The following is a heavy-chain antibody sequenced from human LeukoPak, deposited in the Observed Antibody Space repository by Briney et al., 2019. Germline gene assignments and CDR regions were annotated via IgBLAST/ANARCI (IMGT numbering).Heavy chain of an antibody. V-gene: IGHV4-34*01. J-gene: IGHJ4*02. CDR2: INHSGST. CDR3: ASGYHLDY. CDR1: GGSISSYY. Sequence: SESLSLTCTVSGGSISSYYWSWIRQPPGKGLEWIGEINHSGSTNYNPSLKSRVTISVDTSKNQFSLKLSSVTAADTAVYYCASGYHLDYWGQGTLVTVSS. D-gene: IGHD2-2*01.